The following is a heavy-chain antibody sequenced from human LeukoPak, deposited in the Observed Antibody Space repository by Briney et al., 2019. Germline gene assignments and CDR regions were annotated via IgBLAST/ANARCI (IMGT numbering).Heavy chain of an antibody. CDR3: ARDCGGHCYSGFDY. CDR2: ISASGSTI. Sequence: GGSLRLSCAASGFTFSDYYMAWIRQAPGKGLEYISHISASGSTIHYGDSVKGRFTIFRDDARNSVYLQMTSLRAEDTATYFCARDCGGHCYSGFDYWAQGALVTVSS. D-gene: IGHD2-21*02. CDR1: GFTFSDYY. V-gene: IGHV3-11*04. J-gene: IGHJ4*02.